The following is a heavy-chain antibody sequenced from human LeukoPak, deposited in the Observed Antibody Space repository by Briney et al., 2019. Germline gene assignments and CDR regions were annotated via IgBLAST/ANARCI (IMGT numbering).Heavy chain of an antibody. D-gene: IGHD3-22*01. CDR2: ISGSGGVT. J-gene: IGHJ4*02. CDR1: GITLSNYA. Sequence: PGGSLRLSCAVSGITLSNYAMSWVRQAPGKGLEWVAGISGSGGVTHYADSVKGRFTISRDNPKNTLYLQMNNLRAGDTAVYFCAKRGVVIRVILVGFHKEAYYFDSWGQGALVTVSS. V-gene: IGHV3-23*01. CDR3: AKRGVVIRVILVGFHKEAYYFDS.